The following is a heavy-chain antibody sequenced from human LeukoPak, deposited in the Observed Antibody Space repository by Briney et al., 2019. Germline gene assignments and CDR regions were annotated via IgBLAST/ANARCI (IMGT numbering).Heavy chain of an antibody. V-gene: IGHV3-21*01. CDR2: ISSSSSYI. J-gene: IGHJ6*02. CDR1: GFTLNIYS. CDR3: ARGFAYDDYRADYYDYYGMDV. D-gene: IGHD4-17*01. Sequence: GGSVRLLCGACGFTLNIYSILGLRRAPGKGVEWVSSISSSSSYILHADSVKGRFHISRDNAKNTLYLQMNRLRAEETAVYYCARGFAYDDYRADYYDYYGMDVWGQGTTVTVSS.